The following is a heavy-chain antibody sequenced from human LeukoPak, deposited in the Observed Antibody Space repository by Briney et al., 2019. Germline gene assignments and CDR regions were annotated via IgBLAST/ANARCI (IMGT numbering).Heavy chain of an antibody. D-gene: IGHD3-22*01. CDR3: AKHGTYYYDSSGPY. J-gene: IGHJ4*02. CDR1: GFTFSSYA. Sequence: PGGPLRLSCAASGFTFSSYAMSWVRQAPGKGLEWVSAISGSGGSTYYADSVKGRFTISRDNSKNTLYLQMNSLRAEDTAVYYCAKHGTYYYDSSGPYWGQGTLVTVSS. V-gene: IGHV3-23*01. CDR2: ISGSGGST.